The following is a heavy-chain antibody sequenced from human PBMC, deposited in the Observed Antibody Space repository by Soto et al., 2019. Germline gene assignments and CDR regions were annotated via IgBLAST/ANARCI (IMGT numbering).Heavy chain of an antibody. CDR2: INHSGST. J-gene: IGHJ4*02. Sequence: QVQLQQWGAGLLKPSETLSLTCAVYGGSFSGYYWSWIRQPPGKGLEWIGEINHSGSTNYNPSLNGRFTISVDTSKNQFSLKLSSVTAADTAVYYCARGGVAVAGKVAHDYWGQGTLVTVSS. CDR3: ARGGVAVAGKVAHDY. D-gene: IGHD6-19*01. CDR1: GGSFSGYY. V-gene: IGHV4-34*01.